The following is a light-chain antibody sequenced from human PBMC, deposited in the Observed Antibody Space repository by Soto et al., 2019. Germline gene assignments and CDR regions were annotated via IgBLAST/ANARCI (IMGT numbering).Light chain of an antibody. CDR3: WSRARTPSPYVV. J-gene: IGLJ2*01. V-gene: IGLV2-23*02. CDR2: EVT. CDR1: STDVGYYNL. Sequence: QSALPQPASVSGSPGQSITISCTGTSTDVGYYNLVSWYQQHPGKVPKLIIYEVTNRPSGVSNRFAGSKSGNTASLTISGLQAEGEADDYCWSRARTPSPYVVFGGGTQLTVL.